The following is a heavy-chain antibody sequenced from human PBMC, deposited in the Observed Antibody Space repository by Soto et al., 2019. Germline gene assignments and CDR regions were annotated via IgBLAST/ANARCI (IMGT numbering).Heavy chain of an antibody. CDR3: ASRDHDKSVYYFDY. CDR1: GGSVSSQY. D-gene: IGHD3-10*01. V-gene: IGHV4-4*07. Sequence: SETLSLTCTVSGGSVSSQYWSWIRQPAGKGLEWIGRIYNGGIPLIHPSLESRVALSLDTSKNQFSLTLSSVTAADTAIYYCASRDHDKSVYYFDYWGRGTLVTV. J-gene: IGHJ4*02. CDR2: IYNGGIP.